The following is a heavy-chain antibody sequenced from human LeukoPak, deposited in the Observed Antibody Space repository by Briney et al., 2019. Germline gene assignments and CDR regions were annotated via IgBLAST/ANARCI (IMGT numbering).Heavy chain of an antibody. CDR3: ASPAAPRVVIIGDV. J-gene: IGHJ6*04. V-gene: IGHV4-34*01. CDR1: GGSFSGYY. Sequence: SETLSLTCAVYGGSFSGYYWSWIRQPPGKGLEWIGEINHSGSTNYNPSLKSRVTISVDTSKNQFSLKLSSVTAADTAVYYCASPAAPRVVIIGDVWGKGTTVTVSS. CDR2: INHSGST. D-gene: IGHD3-3*01.